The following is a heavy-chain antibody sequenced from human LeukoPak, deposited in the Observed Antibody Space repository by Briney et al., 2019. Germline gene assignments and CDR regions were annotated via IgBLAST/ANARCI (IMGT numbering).Heavy chain of an antibody. Sequence: PGGSLRLSCVASGFTFNKYGVHWVRQAPGKGLEWVAVIWYDGRNEYYADSVKGRLAISRDNDQNTVNLQMNSLRAEDTAVYYCARDGSGLAVRGWFDFWGPGTFVTVSS. CDR3: ARDGSGLAVRGWFDF. D-gene: IGHD3-10*01. CDR1: GFTFNKYG. V-gene: IGHV3-33*01. J-gene: IGHJ5*01. CDR2: IWYDGRNE.